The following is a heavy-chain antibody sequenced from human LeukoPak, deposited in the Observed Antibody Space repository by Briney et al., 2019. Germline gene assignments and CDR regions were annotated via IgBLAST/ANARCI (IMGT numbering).Heavy chain of an antibody. CDR3: AREGPNSSGLDY. CDR2: IYTSGST. D-gene: IGHD3-22*01. J-gene: IGHJ4*02. V-gene: IGHV4-61*02. CDR1: GGSTSSGSYF. Sequence: PSQTLSLTCTISGGSTSSGSYFWSWIRQPAGRGLEWIGRIYTSGSTNYNPSLKSRVTISVDTSKNQFSLKLSSVTAADTAVYYCAREGPNSSGLDYWGQGTLVTVSS.